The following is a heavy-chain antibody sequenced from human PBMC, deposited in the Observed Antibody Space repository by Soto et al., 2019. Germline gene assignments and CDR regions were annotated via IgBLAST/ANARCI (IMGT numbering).Heavy chain of an antibody. V-gene: IGHV5-10-1*01. D-gene: IGHD3-22*01. Sequence: PGESLKISCKGSGYSFAGYWITWVRQKPGKGLEWMGRIDLSDSQTYYSPSFRGHVTISVTKSITTVFLQWSSLRASDTAMYYCARQIYDSDTGPNFQYYFDSWGQGTLVTVSS. CDR1: GYSFAGYW. CDR2: IDLSDSQT. J-gene: IGHJ4*02. CDR3: ARQIYDSDTGPNFQYYFDS.